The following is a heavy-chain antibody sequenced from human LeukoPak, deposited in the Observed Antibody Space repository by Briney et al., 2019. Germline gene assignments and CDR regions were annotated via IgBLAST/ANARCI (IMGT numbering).Heavy chain of an antibody. V-gene: IGHV3-11*06. CDR2: ISSSTSYT. CDR3: ARMVGRNAMMVAY. CDR1: GFTFSDCY. Sequence: GGSLRLSCAASGFTFSDCYMSWIPQAPGKGLEWVSYISSSTSYTNYADSVKGRFTISRDNAKNSLYLQMNSLRAEDTAVYFCARMVGRNAMMVAYWGQGTLVTVSS. J-gene: IGHJ4*02. D-gene: IGHD3-22*01.